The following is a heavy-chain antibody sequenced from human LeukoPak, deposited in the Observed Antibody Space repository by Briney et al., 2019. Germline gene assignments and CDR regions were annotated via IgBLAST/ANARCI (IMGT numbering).Heavy chain of an antibody. CDR1: GYTFTKYV. CDR2: INAGNCDT. V-gene: IGHV1-3*01. J-gene: IGHJ4*02. D-gene: IGHD2-21*01. CDR3: ARDDCGDTCYPGGY. Sequence: ASVKVSCKASGYTFTKYVLHWVRQAPGQRPEWMGWINAGNCDTKYSQNFQDRVTITRDTSANTAYMELSSLTSEDTALYYCARDDCGDTCYPGGYWGQGTLVTVSS.